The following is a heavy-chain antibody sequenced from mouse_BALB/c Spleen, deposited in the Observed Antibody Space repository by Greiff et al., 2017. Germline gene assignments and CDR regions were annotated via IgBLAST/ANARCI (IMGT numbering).Heavy chain of an antibody. CDR1: GYTFTNYW. CDR2: IYPGGGYT. V-gene: IGHV1-63*02. Sequence: VQLQQSGAELVRPGTSVKISCKASGYTFTNYWLGWVKQRPGHGLEWIGDIYPGGGYTNYNEKFKGKATLTADTSSSTAYMQLSSLTSEDSAVYFCASLSYYDYDGGAWFAYWGQGTLVTVSA. J-gene: IGHJ3*01. D-gene: IGHD2-4*01. CDR3: ASLSYYDYDGGAWFAY.